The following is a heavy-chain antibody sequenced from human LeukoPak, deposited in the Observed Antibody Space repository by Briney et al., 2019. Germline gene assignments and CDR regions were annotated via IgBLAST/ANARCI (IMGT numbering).Heavy chain of an antibody. V-gene: IGHV3-9*01. CDR1: GFTFDDYA. J-gene: IGHJ4*02. D-gene: IGHD2/OR15-2a*01. CDR2: ISWNSGSI. CDR3: ARETFGTEFDY. Sequence: PGGSLRLSCAASGFTFDDYAMHWVRQAPGKGLEWVSGISWNSGSIGYADSVKGRFTISRDNAKNSLYLQMNSLRAEDTAVYYCARETFGTEFDYWGQGTLVTVSS.